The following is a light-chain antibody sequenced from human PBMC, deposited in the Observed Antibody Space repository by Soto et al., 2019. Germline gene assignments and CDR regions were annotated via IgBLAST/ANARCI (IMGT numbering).Light chain of an antibody. V-gene: IGLV2-14*01. J-gene: IGLJ1*01. CDR3: SSYTSSSKEV. CDR1: SSDVGGYNY. Sequence: QSALTQPASVSGSPGQSITISCTGTSSDVGGYNYVSWYQPHPGKAPKLMIYEVSNRPSGVSNRFSGSKSGNTASLTISGLQAEDEADYYCSSYTSSSKEVFGTGTKLTVL. CDR2: EVS.